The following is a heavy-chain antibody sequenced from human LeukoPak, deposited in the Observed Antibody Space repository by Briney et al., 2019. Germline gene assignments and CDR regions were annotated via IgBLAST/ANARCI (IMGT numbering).Heavy chain of an antibody. Sequence: GGSLRLSCAASGFTFSSYAMSWVRQAPGKGLEWVSPIRGSGGSTYYADSVKGRFTISRDNSKNTLYLQMNSLRAEDTAVYYCAKDSWHYYGSGSYYTLSNWFDPWGQGTLVTVSS. CDR1: GFTFSSYA. CDR3: AKDSWHYYGSGSYYTLSNWFDP. J-gene: IGHJ5*02. D-gene: IGHD3-10*01. CDR2: IRGSGGST. V-gene: IGHV3-23*01.